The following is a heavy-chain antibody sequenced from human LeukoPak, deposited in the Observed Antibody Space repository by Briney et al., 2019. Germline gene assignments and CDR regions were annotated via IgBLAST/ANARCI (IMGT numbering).Heavy chain of an antibody. Sequence: PGGSLKLSCAASGFTFSGSAMHWVRQASGKGLEWVGRIRSKANSYATAYAASVKGRFTISRDDSKNTAYLQMNSLKTEDTAVYYCLLSNLHYYYSYMDVWGKGTTVTVSS. CDR1: GFTFSGSA. CDR2: IRSKANSYAT. J-gene: IGHJ6*03. V-gene: IGHV3-73*01. CDR3: LLSNLHYYYSYMDV.